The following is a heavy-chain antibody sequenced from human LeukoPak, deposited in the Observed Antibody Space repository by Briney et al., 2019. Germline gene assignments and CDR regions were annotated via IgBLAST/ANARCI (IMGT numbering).Heavy chain of an antibody. Sequence: GGSLRLSCAASGFTFSNYAMSWVRQAPGKGLEWVSSISSSSSYIYYADSVKGRFTISRDNAKNSLYLQMNSLRAEDTAVYYCARAQWELPLNWGQGTLVTVSS. CDR1: GFTFSNYA. V-gene: IGHV3-21*01. D-gene: IGHD1-26*01. CDR3: ARAQWELPLN. CDR2: ISSSSSYI. J-gene: IGHJ4*02.